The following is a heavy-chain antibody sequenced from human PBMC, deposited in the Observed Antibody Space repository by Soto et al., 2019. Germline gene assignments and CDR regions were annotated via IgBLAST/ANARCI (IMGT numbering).Heavy chain of an antibody. CDR2: ISAYNANA. CDR3: ARENSYFDY. Sequence: QIQLLQSGAEVKKPGASVKVTCKASGYTFRHIGISWMRQAPGQGLEWMGWISAYNANANYAQKFQGRLTMTADTSTSTAYMELRSLRSDDTAVYYCARENSYFDYWGQGTLVTVSS. V-gene: IGHV1-18*01. CDR1: GYTFRHIG. J-gene: IGHJ4*02.